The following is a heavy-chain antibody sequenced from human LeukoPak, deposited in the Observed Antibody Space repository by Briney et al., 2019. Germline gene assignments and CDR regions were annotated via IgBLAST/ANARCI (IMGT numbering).Heavy chain of an antibody. J-gene: IGHJ5*02. CDR2: INHSGST. Sequence: SETLSLTCAVYGGFFSGYYWSWTRQPPGKGLEWIGEINHSGSTNYNPSLKSRVTISVDTSKNQFSLKLSSVTAADTAVYYCARYLYYYGSGSYAWFDPWGQGTLVTVSS. D-gene: IGHD3-10*01. V-gene: IGHV4-34*01. CDR1: GGFFSGYY. CDR3: ARYLYYYGSGSYAWFDP.